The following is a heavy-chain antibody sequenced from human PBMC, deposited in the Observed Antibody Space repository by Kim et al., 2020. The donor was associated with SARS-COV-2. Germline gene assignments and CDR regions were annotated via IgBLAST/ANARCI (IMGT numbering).Heavy chain of an antibody. V-gene: IGHV3-30*04. Sequence: GGSLRLSCAASGFTFSSYAMHWVRQAPGKGLEWVAVISYDGSNKYYADSVKGRFTISRDNSKNTLYLQMNSLRAEDTAVYYCARDLDSSGWYVFPGHYYYYGMDVWGQGTTVTVSS. CDR3: ARDLDSSGWYVFPGHYYYYGMDV. D-gene: IGHD6-19*01. J-gene: IGHJ6*02. CDR1: GFTFSSYA. CDR2: ISYDGSNK.